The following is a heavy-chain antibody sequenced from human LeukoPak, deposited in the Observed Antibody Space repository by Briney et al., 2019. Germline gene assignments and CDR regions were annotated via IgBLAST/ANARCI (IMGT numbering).Heavy chain of an antibody. Sequence: GGSLRLSCAASGFTFCSYAMSCVRQAPGKGLEWVSAISGSGGSTYYADSVKGRFTISRDNSKNTLYLQMNSLRAEDTAVYYCAKAPYYDILTGYYNAPYYYCMDVWGKGTTVTVSS. CDR2: ISGSGGST. CDR1: GFTFCSYA. J-gene: IGHJ6*03. V-gene: IGHV3-23*01. CDR3: AKAPYYDILTGYYNAPYYYCMDV. D-gene: IGHD3-9*01.